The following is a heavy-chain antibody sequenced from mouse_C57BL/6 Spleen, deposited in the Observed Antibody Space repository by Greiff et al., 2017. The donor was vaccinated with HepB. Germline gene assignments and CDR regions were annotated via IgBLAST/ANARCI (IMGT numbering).Heavy chain of an antibody. D-gene: IGHD1-1*01. J-gene: IGHJ1*03. CDR1: GYTFTSYW. CDR2: INPSNGGT. Sequence: VQLQQPGTELVKPGASVKLSCKASGYTFTSYWMHWVKQRPGQGLEWIGNINPSNGGTNYNEKFKSKATLTVDKASSTAYMQLSSLTSEDSAVYDCARGAITTGVAHWYFDVWGTGTTVTVSS. V-gene: IGHV1-53*01. CDR3: ARGAITTGVAHWYFDV.